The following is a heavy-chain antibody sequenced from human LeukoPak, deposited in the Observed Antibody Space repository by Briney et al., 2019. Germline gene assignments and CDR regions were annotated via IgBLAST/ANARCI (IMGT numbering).Heavy chain of an antibody. D-gene: IGHD6-6*01. CDR1: GFTFSNYV. CDR3: ARDVGARLPGY. V-gene: IGHV3-74*01. CDR2: VDSDGSST. Sequence: GGSLRLSCAASGFTFSNYVMHWVRQTPGKGLVWVSRVDSDGSSTNYADSVKGRFTISRDNTKNSLYLQMNSLRAEDPAVYYCARDVGARLPGYWGQGILVTVSS. J-gene: IGHJ4*02.